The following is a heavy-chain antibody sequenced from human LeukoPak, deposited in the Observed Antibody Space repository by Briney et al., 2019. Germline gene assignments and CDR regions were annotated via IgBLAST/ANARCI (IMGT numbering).Heavy chain of an antibody. CDR1: GFTFSSYA. CDR3: ARSILRTVDAFDT. CDR2: ISSNGGST. J-gene: IGHJ3*02. Sequence: GGSLRLSCAASGFTFSSYAMHWVRQAPGKGLEYVSAISSNGGSTYYANSVKGRFTISRDNSKNTLYLQMGSLRAEDMAVYYCARSILRTVDAFDTWGQGTMVTVSS. V-gene: IGHV3-64*01. D-gene: IGHD1-14*01.